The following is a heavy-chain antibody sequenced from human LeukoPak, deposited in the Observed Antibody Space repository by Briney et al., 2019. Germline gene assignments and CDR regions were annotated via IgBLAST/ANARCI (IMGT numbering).Heavy chain of an antibody. Sequence: PGGSLRLSCAASGLTFSDYTMQWVRPPPGKGLEWVALLTPDGSYQYYADSLKGRFTISRDNFKNALYLQMNSLRLEDTAVYYCARGLHDRSWYGAHWGQGNLLSVSS. CDR2: LTPDGSYQ. V-gene: IGHV3-30*04. CDR1: GLTFSDYT. J-gene: IGHJ4*02. D-gene: IGHD6-13*01. CDR3: ARGLHDRSWYGAH.